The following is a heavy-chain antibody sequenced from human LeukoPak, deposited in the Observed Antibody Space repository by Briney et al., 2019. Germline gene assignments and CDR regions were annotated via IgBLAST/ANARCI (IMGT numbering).Heavy chain of an antibody. D-gene: IGHD1-1*01. J-gene: IGHJ4*02. Sequence: PGGSLRLSCAASGFTVSSNYMSWVRQAPGKGLQWVSTISNSDGNTYYADSVKGRFTISRDNSKNTLYLQMNSLTAEDTAIYYCAKATGTLGNWGQGILVTVSS. CDR2: ISNSDGNT. V-gene: IGHV3-53*01. CDR3: AKATGTLGN. CDR1: GFTVSSNY.